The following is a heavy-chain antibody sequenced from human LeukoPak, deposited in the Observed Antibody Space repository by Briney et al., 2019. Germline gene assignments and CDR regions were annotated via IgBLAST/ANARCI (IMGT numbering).Heavy chain of an antibody. CDR2: TYYRSTWYN. CDR1: GDSVSSKNRA. Sequence: SQTLSLTCVVSGDSVSSKNRAWNWIRQSPSRGLEWLGRTYYRSTWYNDYAESMEGRMTISQDTSKNQYSLHLNSVTPDDTAVYYGARDFGTTGWHTFDYWGQGTLVTVSS. CDR3: ARDFGTTGWHTFDY. V-gene: IGHV6-1*01. J-gene: IGHJ4*02. D-gene: IGHD6-19*01.